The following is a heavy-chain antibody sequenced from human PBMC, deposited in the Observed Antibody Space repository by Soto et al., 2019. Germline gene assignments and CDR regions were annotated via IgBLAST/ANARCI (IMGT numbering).Heavy chain of an antibody. CDR3: AKGSQLTSREGAFIWGAFPRRCCPYDMDV. V-gene: IGHV3-23*01. J-gene: IGHJ6*03. Sequence: EVQLLESGGGLVQSGRSLRLSCTASGFTFSNYAMRWVRQAPGKGLEWVSGISGSGSNTYYPDSVKGRFTISRDNSKKALDLRRYSLWGEDSDMSYCAKGSQLTSREGAFIWGAFPRRCCPYDMDVWGKGTAVTVSS. CDR1: GFTFSNYA. CDR2: ISGSGSNT. D-gene: IGHD3-16*01.